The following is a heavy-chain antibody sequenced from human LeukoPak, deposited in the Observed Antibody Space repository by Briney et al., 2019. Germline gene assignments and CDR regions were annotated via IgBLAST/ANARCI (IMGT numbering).Heavy chain of an antibody. J-gene: IGHJ3*02. D-gene: IGHD6-6*01. CDR3: ARGGSSIAARHDAFDI. V-gene: IGHV1-69*04. CDR1: GYTFTSYG. Sequence: GASVKVSCKASGYTFTSYGISWVRQAPGQGLEWMGRIIPILGIANYAQKFQGRVTITADKSTSTAYMELSSLRSEDTAVYYCARGGSSIAARHDAFDIWGQGTMVTVSS. CDR2: IIPILGIA.